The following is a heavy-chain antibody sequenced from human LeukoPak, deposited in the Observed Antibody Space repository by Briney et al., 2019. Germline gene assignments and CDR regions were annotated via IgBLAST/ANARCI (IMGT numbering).Heavy chain of an antibody. CDR2: ISSSGSTI. CDR1: GFTFSSYE. D-gene: IGHD6-25*01. CDR3: GKDGVRQRLPGVTTSYYMAV. V-gene: IGHV3-48*03. J-gene: IGHJ6*03. Sequence: GGSLRLSCAASGFTFSSYEMNWVRQAPGKGLEWVSYISSSGSTIYYADSVKGRFTISRDNAKNSLYLQMNSLRAEDTAVYYCGKDGVRQRLPGVTTSYYMAVWAKGPTVT.